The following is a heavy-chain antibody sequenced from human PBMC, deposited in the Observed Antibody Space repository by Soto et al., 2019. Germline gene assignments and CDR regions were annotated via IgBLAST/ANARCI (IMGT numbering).Heavy chain of an antibody. Sequence: PPETLSLTCTVSGGSISSSSYYWGWIRQPPGKGLEWIGSIYYSRSTYYNPSLKSRVTISVDTSKNQFSLKLSSVTAADTAVYYCARLPPYCTNGVCYTSYYYYGMDVWGQGTTVTVSS. CDR2: IYYSRST. J-gene: IGHJ6*02. V-gene: IGHV4-39*01. CDR1: GGSISSSSYY. CDR3: ARLPPYCTNGVCYTSYYYYGMDV. D-gene: IGHD2-8*01.